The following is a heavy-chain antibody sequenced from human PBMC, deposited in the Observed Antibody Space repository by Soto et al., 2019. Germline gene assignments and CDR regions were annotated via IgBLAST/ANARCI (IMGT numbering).Heavy chain of an antibody. CDR3: ARINSSSLRFDY. CDR1: GGSICSYY. Sequence: SETLSLTCTVSGGSICSYYWSWIRQPPGKGLEWIGYIYYSGSTNYNPSLKSRVTISVDTSKNQFSLKLSSVTAADTAVYYCARINSSSLRFDYWGQGTLVTVSS. CDR2: IYYSGST. J-gene: IGHJ4*02. D-gene: IGHD6-6*01. V-gene: IGHV4-59*08.